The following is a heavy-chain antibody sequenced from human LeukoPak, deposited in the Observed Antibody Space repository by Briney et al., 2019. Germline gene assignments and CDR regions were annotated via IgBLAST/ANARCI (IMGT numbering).Heavy chain of an antibody. D-gene: IGHD5-18*01. CDR1: GFTVSTNC. J-gene: IGHJ4*02. CDR3: ARVDTVMAYYFDL. CDR2: IYSGGTT. V-gene: IGHV3-53*04. Sequence: GGSLRLSCAASGFTVSTNCMAWVRQAPGKGLEWVSTIYSGGTTYYADSVMGRFTISRHNSRNTLYLQMNSLRAEDTAVYYCARVDTVMAYYFDLWGQGTLVTVSS.